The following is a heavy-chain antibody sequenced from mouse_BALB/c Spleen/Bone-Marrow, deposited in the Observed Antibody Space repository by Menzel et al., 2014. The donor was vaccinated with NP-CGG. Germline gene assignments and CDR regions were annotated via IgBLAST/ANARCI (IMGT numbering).Heavy chain of an antibody. CDR3: ARQLGLRWAMDY. CDR2: ISNGGGST. CDR1: GFTFSSYT. V-gene: IGHV5-12-2*01. D-gene: IGHD3-1*01. Sequence: EVQLQQSGGGLVQPGGSLKLSCAASGFTFSSYTVSWVRQTPEKRLEWVAYISNGGGSTYYPDTVKGRFTISRDNAKNTLYLQMISLKSEDTAMYYCARQLGLRWAMDYWGQGTSVTVSS. J-gene: IGHJ4*01.